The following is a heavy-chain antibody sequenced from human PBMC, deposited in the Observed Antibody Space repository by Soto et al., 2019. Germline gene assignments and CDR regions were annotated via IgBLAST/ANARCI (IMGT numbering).Heavy chain of an antibody. CDR2: IIPILDIP. D-gene: IGHD6-6*01. V-gene: IGHV1-69*02. CDR1: GGTFSSYT. CDR3: ARVSTYISAGLYYHYGMDV. Sequence: QVQLVQSGAEVKKPGSSVKVSCKASGGTFSSYTISWVRQAPGQGLEWMGRIIPILDIPNYAQKFQGRVTISADKSTRXASXELSSLRSEDTAVYYCARVSTYISAGLYYHYGMDVWGQGTTVTVSS. J-gene: IGHJ6*02.